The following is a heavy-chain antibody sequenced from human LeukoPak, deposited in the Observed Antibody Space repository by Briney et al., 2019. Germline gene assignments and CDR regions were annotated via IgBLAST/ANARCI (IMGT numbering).Heavy chain of an antibody. CDR3: ARDQLKVGRYYDPH. Sequence: SETLSLTCAVSGGSISSGGYSWSWIRQPPGKGLEWIGYIYHSGSTYYNPSLKSRVTISVDTSKNQLSLKLSSVTAADTAVYYCARDQLKVGRYYDPHWGQGTLVTVSS. CDR1: GGSISSGGYS. V-gene: IGHV4-30-2*01. J-gene: IGHJ1*01. D-gene: IGHD3-22*01. CDR2: IYHSGST.